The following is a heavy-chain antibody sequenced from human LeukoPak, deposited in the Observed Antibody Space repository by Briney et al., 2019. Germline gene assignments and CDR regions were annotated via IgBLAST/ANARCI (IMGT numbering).Heavy chain of an antibody. CDR2: INWSGGST. D-gene: IGHD2-2*01. J-gene: IGHJ4*02. V-gene: IGHV3-20*04. CDR1: GFAFDEHG. Sequence: GGSLRLSCTAFGFAFDEHGMSWVRQVPGKGLEWVSGINWSGGSTGYADPLRGRFTISRDNAKNSLYLQMDSLRAEDTALYYCARAPITSPFYFDYWGQGTLVTVSS. CDR3: ARAPITSPFYFDY.